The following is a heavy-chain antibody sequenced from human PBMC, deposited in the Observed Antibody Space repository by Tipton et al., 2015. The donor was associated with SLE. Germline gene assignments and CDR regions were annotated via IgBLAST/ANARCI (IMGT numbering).Heavy chain of an antibody. CDR1: GFTFSSYA. V-gene: IGHV3-30*04. CDR2: IPYDGSNK. CDR3: ARDPGASSKWYFDL. J-gene: IGHJ2*01. D-gene: IGHD4/OR15-4a*01. Sequence: SLRLSCAASGFTFSSYAMHWVRQAPGKGLEWVAVIPYDGSNKYYADSVKGRFTISRDNSKNTLYLQMNSLRAEDTAVYYCARDPGASSKWYFDLWGRGTLVTVSS.